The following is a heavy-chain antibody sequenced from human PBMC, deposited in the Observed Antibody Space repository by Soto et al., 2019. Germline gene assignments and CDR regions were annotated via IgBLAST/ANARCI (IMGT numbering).Heavy chain of an antibody. CDR1: GFTFSNAW. D-gene: IGHD4-17*01. Sequence: EVQLVESGGGLVKPGGSLRLSCAASGFTFSNAWMSWVRQAPGKGLEWVGRIKSKTDGGTTVYAAPVKGRFTISRDDSKNTLYLQMNSLKTEDTAVYYCTPGIYGGYVKDYWGLGTLVTVSS. V-gene: IGHV3-15*01. CDR3: TPGIYGGYVKDY. CDR2: IKSKTDGGTT. J-gene: IGHJ4*02.